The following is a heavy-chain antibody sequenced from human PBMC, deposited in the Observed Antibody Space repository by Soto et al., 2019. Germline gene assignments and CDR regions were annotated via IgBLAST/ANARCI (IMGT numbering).Heavy chain of an antibody. CDR1: GGTFSSYA. J-gene: IGHJ6*02. CDR3: ARRGPYDILTGYSGLLDYYYGMDV. V-gene: IGHV1-69*13. Sequence: SVKVSCKASGGTFSSYAISWVRQAPGQGLEWMGGIIPIFGTANYAQKFQGRVTITADESTSTAYMELSSLRSEDTAVYYCARRGPYDILTGYSGLLDYYYGMDVWGQGNTVTVTS. D-gene: IGHD3-9*01. CDR2: IIPIFGTA.